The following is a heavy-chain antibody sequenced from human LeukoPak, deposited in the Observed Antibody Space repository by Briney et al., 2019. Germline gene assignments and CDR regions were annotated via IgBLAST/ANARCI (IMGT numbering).Heavy chain of an antibody. D-gene: IGHD2-15*01. Sequence: PGRSLRLSCAASGFTFSSYTMHWARQAPGKGLEWVAIISYDGSNKYYADSVKGRFTISRDNSKNTLYLQMSSLRAEDTAVYYCARDGCSGGNCHNFRYWGQGTLVTVSS. V-gene: IGHV3-30-3*01. CDR2: ISYDGSNK. CDR3: ARDGCSGGNCHNFRY. J-gene: IGHJ4*02. CDR1: GFTFSSYT.